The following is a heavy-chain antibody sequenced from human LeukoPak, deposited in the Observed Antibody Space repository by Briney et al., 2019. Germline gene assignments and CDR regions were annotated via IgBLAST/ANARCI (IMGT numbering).Heavy chain of an antibody. Sequence: GGSLRLSCAASGFTFSSYGMHWVRQAPGKGLEWVAFIRYDGSNKYYADSVKSRFTISRDNSKNTLYLQMNSLRAEDTAVYYCAKDRTYYYDSSGYYFDYWGQGTLVTVSS. CDR1: GFTFSSYG. CDR2: IRYDGSNK. V-gene: IGHV3-30*02. J-gene: IGHJ4*02. D-gene: IGHD3-22*01. CDR3: AKDRTYYYDSSGYYFDY.